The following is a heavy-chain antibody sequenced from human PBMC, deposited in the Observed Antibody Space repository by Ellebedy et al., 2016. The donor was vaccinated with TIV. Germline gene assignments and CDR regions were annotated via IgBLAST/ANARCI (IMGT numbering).Heavy chain of an antibody. CDR1: GVSFSRYR. CDR3: ARVSDGDYANWFGP. Sequence: GGSLRLSCAASGVSFSRYRMSWVRQAPGKGLEWVSSITDTSRTFYRDSVKGRFTISRDNAKHSLYLEMSGLRVEDTAVYYCARVSDGDYANWFGPWGQGTLVSVSS. J-gene: IGHJ5*02. D-gene: IGHD4-17*01. V-gene: IGHV3-21*06. CDR2: ITDTSRT.